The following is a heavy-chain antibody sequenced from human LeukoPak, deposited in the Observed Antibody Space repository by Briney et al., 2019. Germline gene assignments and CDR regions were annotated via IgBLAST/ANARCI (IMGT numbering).Heavy chain of an antibody. Sequence: GGSLRLSCAASGFTFSSYWMSWVRQAPGKGLEWVANIKQDGREEYYVDSVKGRFTISRDNAKNTLYLQMNSLRDEDTAVYYCARGYYDFWSGYYNILPLFDYWGQGTLVTVSS. CDR3: ARGYYDFWSGYYNILPLFDY. J-gene: IGHJ4*02. CDR1: GFTFSSYW. D-gene: IGHD3-3*01. CDR2: IKQDGREE. V-gene: IGHV3-7*04.